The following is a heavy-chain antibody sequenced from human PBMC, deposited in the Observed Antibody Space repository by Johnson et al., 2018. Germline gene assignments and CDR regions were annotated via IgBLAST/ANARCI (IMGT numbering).Heavy chain of an antibody. Sequence: QVELQESGPGLVGPSETLSLICTVSGGPISSYYWSWIRQPPGKGLEWIGYIYHTGSSNYNPALKSRVTIAVDTSKSQFSLKLSSVTAADTAGYYCARESRYTYGDSYYYGMDVWGQGTTVTVSS. J-gene: IGHJ6*02. CDR2: IYHTGSS. CDR3: ARESRYTYGDSYYYGMDV. CDR1: GGPISSYY. D-gene: IGHD5-18*01. V-gene: IGHV4-59*01.